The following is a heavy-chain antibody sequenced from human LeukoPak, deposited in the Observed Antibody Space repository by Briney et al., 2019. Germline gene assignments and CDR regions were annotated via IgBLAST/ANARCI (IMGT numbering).Heavy chain of an antibody. J-gene: IGHJ4*02. CDR2: TSASGNT. CDR1: GDSISRSY. V-gene: IGHV4-4*09. D-gene: IGHD1-20*01. Sequence: SETLSLTRTVSGDSISRSYWNWIRQTPGKGLEWIGYTSASGNTNYNPSLKSRIIISVDMSKNHFSLKLSSVTAADTAVYYCARLIPGTTGLRKNYFDYWGQGTLVTVSS. CDR3: ARLIPGTTGLRKNYFDY.